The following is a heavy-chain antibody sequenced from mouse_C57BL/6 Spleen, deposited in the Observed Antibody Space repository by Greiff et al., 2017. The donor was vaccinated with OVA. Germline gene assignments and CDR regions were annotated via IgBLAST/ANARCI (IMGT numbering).Heavy chain of an antibody. Sequence: VQLKQSGPELVKPGASVKISCKASGYSFTGYYMNWVKQSPEKSLEWIGEINPSTGGTTYNQKFKAKATLTVDKSSSTAYMQLKSLTSEDSAVYYCASHYGSRGSYAMDYWGQGTSVTVSS. CDR3: ASHYGSRGSYAMDY. J-gene: IGHJ4*01. CDR2: INPSTGGT. V-gene: IGHV1-42*01. CDR1: GYSFTGYY. D-gene: IGHD1-1*01.